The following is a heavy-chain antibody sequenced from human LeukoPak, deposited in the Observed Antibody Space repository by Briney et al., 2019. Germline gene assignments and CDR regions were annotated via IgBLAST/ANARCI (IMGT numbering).Heavy chain of an antibody. CDR2: MNPSSGNT. CDR1: GYTFISYD. D-gene: IGHD3-10*01. J-gene: IGHJ6*03. V-gene: IGHV1-8*01. Sequence: ASVKVSCKASGYTFISYDINWVRQATGQGLEWMGWMNPSSGNTGYAQKFQGRVTITRNTSISTAYMELSSLRSEDTAVYYCARGPNNQVVRGVIGYYYMDVWGKGTTVTVSS. CDR3: ARGPNNQVVRGVIGYYYMDV.